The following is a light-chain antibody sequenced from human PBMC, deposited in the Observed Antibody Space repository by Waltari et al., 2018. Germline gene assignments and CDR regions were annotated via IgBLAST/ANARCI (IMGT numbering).Light chain of an antibody. V-gene: IGLV1-44*01. CDR1: ISNIGSNA. Sequence: QSVLTQPPSASGTPGQRVTISCSGSISNIGSNAVNWYQQLPGTAPKLLIYSNNQRPSGVPARCSGSKSGTSASLAISGLQSEDEADYYCAARDDSLNGWVFGGGTKLTVL. J-gene: IGLJ3*02. CDR2: SNN. CDR3: AARDDSLNGWV.